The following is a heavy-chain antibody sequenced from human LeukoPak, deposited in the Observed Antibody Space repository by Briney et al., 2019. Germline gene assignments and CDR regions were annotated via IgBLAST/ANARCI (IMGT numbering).Heavy chain of an antibody. D-gene: IGHD3-10*01. CDR2: ISYDGSNK. CDR1: GFTFSSYG. V-gene: IGHV3-30*03. CDR3: AYGSGQSDAFDI. J-gene: IGHJ3*02. Sequence: GGSLRLSCAASGFTFSSYGMHWVRQAPGKGLEWVAVISYDGSNKYYADSVKGRFTISRDNSKNTLYLQMNSLRAEDTAVYYWAYGSGQSDAFDIWGQGTMVTVSS.